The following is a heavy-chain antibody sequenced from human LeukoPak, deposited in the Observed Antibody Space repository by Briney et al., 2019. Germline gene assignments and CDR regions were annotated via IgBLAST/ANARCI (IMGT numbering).Heavy chain of an antibody. J-gene: IGHJ3*02. CDR3: TTNQGLDI. V-gene: IGHV3-15*01. CDR1: GFIFSQAW. CDR2: IKRTADGGPT. Sequence: GGSLRLSCAASGFIFSQAWMTWVRQAPGKGLEWVGRIKRTADGGPTDYAAPVKGRFTISRDDSKNTLYLQMNSLKIEDTALYYCTTNQGLDIWGQGTKVTVSS.